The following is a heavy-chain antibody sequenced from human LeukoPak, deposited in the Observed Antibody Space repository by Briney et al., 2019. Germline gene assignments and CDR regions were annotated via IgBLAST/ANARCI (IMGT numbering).Heavy chain of an antibody. CDR2: INGDGSST. Sequence: PGGSLRLSCAASGFTFSSYWMHWVRQVPGKRLMWVSRINGDGSSTAYADSVKGRFTISRDNAKNSLYLQMNSLRAEDTAVYYCARLLVYNSGGEAFDHWGQGTLVTVSS. J-gene: IGHJ4*02. V-gene: IGHV3-74*03. CDR1: GFTFSSYW. D-gene: IGHD1-20*01. CDR3: ARLLVYNSGGEAFDH.